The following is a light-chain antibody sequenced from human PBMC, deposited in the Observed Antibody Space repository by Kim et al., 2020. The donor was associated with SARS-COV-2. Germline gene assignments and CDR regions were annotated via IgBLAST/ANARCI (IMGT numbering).Light chain of an antibody. V-gene: IGKV1-8*01. J-gene: IGKJ4*01. CDR3: QQYYSYPPRT. CDR1: QGISRY. CDR2: AAS. Sequence: AILITQSPSSLSASTGDRVTITCRASQGISRYLAWYQQKPGKAPKLLIYAASTLQSGVPSRFSGSGSGTDFTLTISCLQSEDFATYYCQQYYSYPPRTFGGGTTVDIK.